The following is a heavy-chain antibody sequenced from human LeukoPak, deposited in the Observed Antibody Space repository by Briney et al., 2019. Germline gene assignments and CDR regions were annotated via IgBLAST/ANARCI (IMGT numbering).Heavy chain of an antibody. Sequence: PGGSLRLSCAASGFTFDDYEMTWVRQAPGKGLEWVSLIYGGGGTYYADSVKGRFTISRHNSENTLYLEMNSLRPEDTAVYYCARVGVGTVAGNYFDDWGQGTLVTVSS. V-gene: IGHV3-53*04. CDR2: IYGGGGT. CDR3: ARVGVGTVAGNYFDD. CDR1: GFTFDDYE. J-gene: IGHJ4*02. D-gene: IGHD6-19*01.